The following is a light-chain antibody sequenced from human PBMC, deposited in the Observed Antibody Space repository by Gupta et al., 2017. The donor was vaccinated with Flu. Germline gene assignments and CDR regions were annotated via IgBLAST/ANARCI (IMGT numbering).Light chain of an antibody. Sequence: SALTQPASVSGSPGQSITISCTGTSIDVGSYNFVSWYQQRPGKVPKLMIYENNKRPSGVSYRVSDSNSGNTASMSISELQAEDEAYYYCCSYATASWVFGGGTEVTVL. CDR1: SIDVGSYNF. J-gene: IGLJ3*02. V-gene: IGLV2-23*01. CDR2: ENN. CDR3: CSYATASWV.